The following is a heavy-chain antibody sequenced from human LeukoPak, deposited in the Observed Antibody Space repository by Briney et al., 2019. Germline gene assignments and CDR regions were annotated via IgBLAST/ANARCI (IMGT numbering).Heavy chain of an antibody. D-gene: IGHD2-8*01. V-gene: IGHV3-20*04. CDR2: INWSGGST. CDR1: GFTFEDYG. Sequence: GGSLRLSCAATGFTFEDYGMTWVRQVPGKGLEWVSGINWSGGSTGYADSVKGRFTISRDNAKNSLYLQMNSLRTEDTALYFCARNGALRAFDIWGQGTMVTVSS. J-gene: IGHJ3*02. CDR3: ARNGALRAFDI.